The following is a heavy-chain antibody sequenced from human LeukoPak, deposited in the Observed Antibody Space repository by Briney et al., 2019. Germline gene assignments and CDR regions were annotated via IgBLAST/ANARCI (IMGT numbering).Heavy chain of an antibody. CDR1: GFTFNNYA. CDR3: AKAGTYYASGSFSDH. CDR2: ISGGGDHT. V-gene: IGHV3-23*01. Sequence: GGSLRLSCAASGFTFNNYAMSWVRQAPGEGLEWVSGISGGGDHTNYVDSVKGRFTISRDNSKNTLYLQMKSLRVEDTAVYYCAKAGTYYASGSFSDHWGQGTLVTVSS. D-gene: IGHD3-10*01. J-gene: IGHJ5*02.